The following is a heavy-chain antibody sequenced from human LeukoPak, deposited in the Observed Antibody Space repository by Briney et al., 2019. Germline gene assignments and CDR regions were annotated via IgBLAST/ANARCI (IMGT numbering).Heavy chain of an antibody. V-gene: IGHV3-30-3*01. D-gene: IGHD3-3*01. Sequence: GRSLGLSWAASGFTFSDYARHWVRQAPGKGREGVAVLSYGGNNKYYADSVKGRFTISRDNSKNTMFLQMNSLRAEDTAVYHCARDRSGYANDAFDFWGQGTMVTVSS. CDR3: ARDRSGYANDAFDF. CDR2: LSYGGNNK. J-gene: IGHJ3*01. CDR1: GFTFSDYA.